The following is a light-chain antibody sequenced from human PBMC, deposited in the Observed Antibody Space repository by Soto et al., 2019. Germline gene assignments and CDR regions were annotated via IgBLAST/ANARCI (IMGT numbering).Light chain of an antibody. J-gene: IGKJ1*01. CDR1: QGISSF. CDR2: AAS. Sequence: EIQLTQSPSLLSASVGDRVTITCRASQGISSFLAWYQQKPGTAPNLLIYAASTLQSGVPSRFSGSGSGTEFTLTISSLQPEDFATYYCQQFNSYPRTFGHGTKVDIK. V-gene: IGKV1-9*01. CDR3: QQFNSYPRT.